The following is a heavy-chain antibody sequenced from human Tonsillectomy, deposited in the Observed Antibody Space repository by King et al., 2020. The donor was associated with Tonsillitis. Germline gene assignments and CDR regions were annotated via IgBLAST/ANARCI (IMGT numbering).Heavy chain of an antibody. D-gene: IGHD6-13*01. CDR3: ARGGSSSLDF. CDR1: GYTFTGYY. V-gene: IGHV1-2*02. Sequence: VQLVQSGAEVKKPGASVKVSCKASGYTFTGYYMHWVRQAPGQGLEWMGWINPKSGGTVYAQKFQGRVTMTRDTSINTAYMELSRLRSGDTAVYYCARGGSSSLDFWGQGTPVTVSS. CDR2: INPKSGGT. J-gene: IGHJ4*02.